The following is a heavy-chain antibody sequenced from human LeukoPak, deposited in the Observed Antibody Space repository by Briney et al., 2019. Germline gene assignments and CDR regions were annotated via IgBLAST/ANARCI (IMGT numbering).Heavy chain of an antibody. V-gene: IGHV3-23*01. CDR1: GFTFSSYG. CDR3: ARSPGGSGSYYRNFHVLYMDV. D-gene: IGHD3-10*01. Sequence: GGSLRLSCAASGFTFSSYGMSWVRQAPGKGLEWVSAISGSGGSTYYADSVKGRFTISRDNSKNTLYLQMNSLRAEDTAVYYCARSPGGSGSYYRNFHVLYMDVWGKGTTVTISS. CDR2: ISGSGGST. J-gene: IGHJ6*03.